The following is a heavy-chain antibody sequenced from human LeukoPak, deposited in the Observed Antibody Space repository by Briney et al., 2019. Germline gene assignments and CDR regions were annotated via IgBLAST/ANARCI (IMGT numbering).Heavy chain of an antibody. J-gene: IGHJ4*02. CDR1: GFTFSDYN. Sequence: GGSLRLSCAASGFTFSDYNMNWVRQAPGKGLEWVAYITISTGIIYYADSVKGRFTISRDNAKNSLYLQMNSLRAEDTAVYYCARETPYSSSWTVFDYWGQGTLVTVSS. D-gene: IGHD6-13*01. CDR2: ITISTGII. CDR3: ARETPYSSSWTVFDY. V-gene: IGHV3-48*01.